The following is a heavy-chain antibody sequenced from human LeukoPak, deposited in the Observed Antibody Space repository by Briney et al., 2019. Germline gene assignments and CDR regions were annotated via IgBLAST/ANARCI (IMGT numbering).Heavy chain of an antibody. CDR3: ARNVSRGEPGGAFDM. Sequence: KPSETLSLTCTVSGGAISGRRDYWGWIRQPPGKGLEWIASIYYSGSTHYNPSLKSRVTISVDTSRNQFSLEPRTATAADTAMYYCARNVSRGEPGGAFDMWGQGTMVTVSS. V-gene: IGHV4-39*01. CDR1: GGAISGRRDY. D-gene: IGHD3-16*01. CDR2: IYYSGST. J-gene: IGHJ3*02.